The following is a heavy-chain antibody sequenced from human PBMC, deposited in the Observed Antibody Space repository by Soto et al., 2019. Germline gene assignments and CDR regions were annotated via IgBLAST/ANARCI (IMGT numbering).Heavy chain of an antibody. V-gene: IGHV1-18*01. CDR2: ISAYNGNT. J-gene: IGHJ6*02. CDR3: ARVIGYYYHMDV. D-gene: IGHD3-22*01. Sequence: QVQLVQSGGEVKKPGASVKVSCKASGYTFTTYDLSWVRQAPGQGLEWMGWISAYNGNTNYAQNLQGRVTMTTDTSTSTAYMELRSLRSDAPAVYYCARVIGYYYHMDVWGQGTTVTVSS. CDR1: GYTFTTYD.